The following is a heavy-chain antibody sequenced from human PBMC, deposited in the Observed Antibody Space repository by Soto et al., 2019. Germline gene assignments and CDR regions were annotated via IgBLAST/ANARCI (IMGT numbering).Heavy chain of an antibody. D-gene: IGHD2-2*01. CDR1: DHTFSSYG. CDR3: ARGSTHWVDS. V-gene: IGHV1-18*01. CDR2: ISAYNGNT. Sequence: QVQLVQSGAEVKKPGASVKVSCKASDHTFSSYGISWVRQAPGQGLEWLGYISAYNGNTNYAQNLQGRVTMTTDTSTSTAYMELRSLRSDDTAGYYCARGSTHWVDSWGQGTLVTVPS. J-gene: IGHJ5*01.